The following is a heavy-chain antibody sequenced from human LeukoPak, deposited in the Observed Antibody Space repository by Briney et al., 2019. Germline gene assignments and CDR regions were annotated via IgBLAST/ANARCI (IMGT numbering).Heavy chain of an antibody. CDR3: AKGHYYGSGSLDY. J-gene: IGHJ4*02. CDR2: IYENGGTT. D-gene: IGHD3-10*01. V-gene: IGHV3-23*01. Sequence: GGSLRLSCVGSGFTFRSHAMSWVRQAPEKGLEFVSGIYENGGTTYYADSVKGRFSISRDNSKNTLYLQMDSLRAEDTAVYYCAKGHYYGSGSLDYWGQGTLVTVSS. CDR1: GFTFRSHA.